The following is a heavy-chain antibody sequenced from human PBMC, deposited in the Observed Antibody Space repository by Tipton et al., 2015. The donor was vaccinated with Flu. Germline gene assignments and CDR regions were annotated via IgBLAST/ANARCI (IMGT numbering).Heavy chain of an antibody. D-gene: IGHD6-13*01. J-gene: IGHJ4*02. CDR2: INHSGST. CDR1: GGSFSGYY. Sequence: TLSLTCAVYGGSFSGYYWSWIRQPPGKGLEWIGEINHSGSTNYNPSLKSRVTMSVDTSKNQFSLKLSSVTAADTAVYYCASRIAAAGREYWGQGTLVTVSS. CDR3: ASRIAAAGREY. V-gene: IGHV4-34*01.